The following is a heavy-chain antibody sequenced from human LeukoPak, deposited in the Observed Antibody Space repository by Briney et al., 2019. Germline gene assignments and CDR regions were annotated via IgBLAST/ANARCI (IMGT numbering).Heavy chain of an antibody. Sequence: GGSLRPSCAASGFTFSSYWMSWVSQAPGKGLEWVTNIKQDESEKYYVDSVKGRFTISRDNAKNSLYLQMNSLRAEDTAVYYCARDNEVRGVIGGMDVWGQGTTVTVSS. CDR2: IKQDESEK. D-gene: IGHD3-10*01. V-gene: IGHV3-7*04. CDR1: GFTFSSYW. CDR3: ARDNEVRGVIGGMDV. J-gene: IGHJ6*02.